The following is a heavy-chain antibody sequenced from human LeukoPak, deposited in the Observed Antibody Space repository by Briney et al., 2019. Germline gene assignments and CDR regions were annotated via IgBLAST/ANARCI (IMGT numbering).Heavy chain of an antibody. CDR2: IYYSGST. CDR1: GGSISSGGYY. CDR3: AREVVPAAIAY. Sequence: SETLSLTCTVSGGSISSGGYYWSSIRQHPGKGLEWIGYIYYSGSTYYNPSLKSRVTISVDTSKNQFSLQLGSVTAADTAVYDCAREVVPAAIAYWGQGTMVTVSS. D-gene: IGHD2-2*01. V-gene: IGHV4-31*03. J-gene: IGHJ4*02.